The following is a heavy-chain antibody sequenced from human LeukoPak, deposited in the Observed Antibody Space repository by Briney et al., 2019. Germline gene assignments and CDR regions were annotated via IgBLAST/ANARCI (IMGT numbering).Heavy chain of an antibody. CDR3: ARHSGTLPYCSSTSCYRASALYFDY. CDR1: GYSFTSYW. J-gene: IGHJ4*02. D-gene: IGHD2-2*02. Sequence: GESLKISCKGSGYSFTSYWIGWVRQMPGKGLEWMGIIYPGDSDTRYSPSFQGQVTISADKSISTAYLQWSSLKASDTAMYHCARHSGTLPYCSSTSCYRASALYFDYWGQGTLVTVSS. V-gene: IGHV5-51*01. CDR2: IYPGDSDT.